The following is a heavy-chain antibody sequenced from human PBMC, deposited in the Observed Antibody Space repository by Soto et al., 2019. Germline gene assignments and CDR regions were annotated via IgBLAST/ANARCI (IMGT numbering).Heavy chain of an antibody. D-gene: IGHD2-15*01. CDR2: IYYSGST. V-gene: IGHV4-59*01. CDR3: ARDIVVVVAATPELMDGMDV. J-gene: IGHJ6*02. CDR1: GGSISSYY. Sequence: SETLSLTCTVSGGSISSYYWSWIRQPPGKGLEWIGYIYYSGSTNYNPSLKSRVTISVDTSKNQFSLKLSSVTAADTAVYYCARDIVVVVAATPELMDGMDVWGQGTTVTVSS.